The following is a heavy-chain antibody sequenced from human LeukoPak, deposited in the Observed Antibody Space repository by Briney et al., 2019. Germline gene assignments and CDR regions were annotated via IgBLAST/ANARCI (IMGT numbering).Heavy chain of an antibody. J-gene: IGHJ5*02. CDR1: GYTFTGYY. CDR3: ARVAERYCSDGSCYGNWFDP. D-gene: IGHD2-15*01. Sequence: ASVKVSCKASGYTFTGYYMHWVRQAPGQGLEWMGRINPNSGFTNYAQKFQDRVTMTRDTSINTAYIELSRLRSDDTAVYYCARVAERYCSDGSCYGNWFDPWGQGTLATVSS. CDR2: INPNSGFT. V-gene: IGHV1-2*06.